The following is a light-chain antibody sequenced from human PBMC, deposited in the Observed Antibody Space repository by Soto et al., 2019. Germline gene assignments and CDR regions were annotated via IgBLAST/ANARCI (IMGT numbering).Light chain of an antibody. CDR2: GAS. CDR1: QSVSSSY. V-gene: IGKV3D-7*01. CDR3: QQYNNWPPIT. Sequence: PGERVTLSCRASQSVSSSYLTWYQQKPGQAPRLLIYGASTRATSIPARFSGSGSGTEFTLSISSLQPDDFAVYYCQQYNNWPPITFGQGTRLEIK. J-gene: IGKJ5*01.